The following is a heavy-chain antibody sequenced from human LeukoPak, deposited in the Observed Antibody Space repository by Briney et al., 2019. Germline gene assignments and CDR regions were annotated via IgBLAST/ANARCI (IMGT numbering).Heavy chain of an antibody. D-gene: IGHD3-10*01. CDR3: ARDGPGIDY. V-gene: IGHV1-46*01. CDR2: IYPSGGRT. CDR1: GYTFTSYN. Sequence: EASVTVSCKASGYTFTSYNMHWVRQAPGQGLEWMGKIYPSGGRTNYAQKFQGRVTMTRDTSTSTVYMDLSSLRSEDTAVYYCARDGPGIDYWGQGTLVTVSS. J-gene: IGHJ4*02.